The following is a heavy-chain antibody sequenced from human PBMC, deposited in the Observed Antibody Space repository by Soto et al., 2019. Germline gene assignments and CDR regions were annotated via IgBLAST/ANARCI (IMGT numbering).Heavy chain of an antibody. D-gene: IGHD6-25*01. CDR2: IYFTGNT. CDR1: GDSITSSSHF. CDR3: AGQTFTIAAASYGRSNWFDP. Sequence: SETLSLTCSASGDSITSSSHFWGWVRQPPGKGLEWIETIYFTGNTYCTPSLKSRLTMSIDTSKNEFSLRLNSVTAADTAVYYCAGQTFTIAAASYGRSNWFDPWGPGTLVTVSS. V-gene: IGHV4-39*01. J-gene: IGHJ5*02.